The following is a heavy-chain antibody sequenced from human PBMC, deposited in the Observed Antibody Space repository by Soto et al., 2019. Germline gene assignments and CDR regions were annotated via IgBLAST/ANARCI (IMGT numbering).Heavy chain of an antibody. D-gene: IGHD2-15*01. J-gene: IGHJ4*02. CDR2: ISSTTNYI. CDR3: TTSNLGVDF. Sequence: GGSLRLSCAASGFTFTRYSMNWVRQAPGKGLEWVSSISSTTNYIYYAAPVRGRFTISRDDSKNTLYLQMTSLTPDDTGVYYCTTSNLGVDFWGPGTLVTVSS. V-gene: IGHV3-21*03. CDR1: GFTFTRYS.